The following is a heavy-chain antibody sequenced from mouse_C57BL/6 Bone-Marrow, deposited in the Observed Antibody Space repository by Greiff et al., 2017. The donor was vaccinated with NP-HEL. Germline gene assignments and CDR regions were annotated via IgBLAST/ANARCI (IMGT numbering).Heavy chain of an antibody. CDR3: ASLAYYYAMDY. V-gene: IGHV1-76*01. D-gene: IGHD6-1*01. CDR2: IYPGSGNT. Sequence: VKLQQSGAELVRPGASVKLSCKASGYTFTDYYINWVKQRPGQGLEWIARIYPGSGNTYYNEKFKGKATLTAEKSSSTAYMQLSSLTSEDSAVYFCASLAYYYAMDYWGQGTSVTVSS. J-gene: IGHJ4*01. CDR1: GYTFTDYY.